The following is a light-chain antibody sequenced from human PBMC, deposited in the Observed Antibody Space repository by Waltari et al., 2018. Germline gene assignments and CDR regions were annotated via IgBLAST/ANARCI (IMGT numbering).Light chain of an antibody. CDR1: SSDVGGYNY. J-gene: IGLJ2*01. Sequence: QSALTQPRSVSGSPGQSVTISCTGTSSDVGGYNYVSWYQQHPGNAPKLIIYDVTKRPPGVPDRFSGSKSGNTASLTISGLQAEDEADYYCCSYAGPYTLIIFGGGTKLTVV. V-gene: IGLV2-11*01. CDR3: CSYAGPYTLII. CDR2: DVT.